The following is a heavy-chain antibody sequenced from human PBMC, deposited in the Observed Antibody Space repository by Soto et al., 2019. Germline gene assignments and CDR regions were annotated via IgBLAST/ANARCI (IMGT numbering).Heavy chain of an antibody. CDR2: IYYSGST. CDR1: GGSISSGGYY. CDR3: ARKTGSGYEEAPHYYYYGMDV. Sequence: TLSLTCTVSGGSISSGGYYWSWIRQHPGKGLEWIGYIYYSGSTYYNPSLKSRVTISVDTSKNQFSLKLSSVTAADTAVYYCARKTGSGYEEAPHYYYYGMDVWGQGTTVTVSS. J-gene: IGHJ6*02. D-gene: IGHD5-12*01. V-gene: IGHV4-31*03.